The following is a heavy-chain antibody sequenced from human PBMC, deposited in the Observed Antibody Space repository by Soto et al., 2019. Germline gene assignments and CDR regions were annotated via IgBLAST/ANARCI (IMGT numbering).Heavy chain of an antibody. V-gene: IGHV4-31*03. J-gene: IGHJ4*02. CDR1: RGSINSGGYF. CDR2: IFYSGIH. D-gene: IGHD3-10*01. Sequence: SETLSLTCTVSRGSINSGGYFWSWIRHHPGKVLEWIGSIFYSGIHYYNPSLKSRCSMSVDTSKRQLSLRQRFATAADTAVYYCARGRTYYDSCVQGTLVTISS. CDR3: ARGRTYYDS.